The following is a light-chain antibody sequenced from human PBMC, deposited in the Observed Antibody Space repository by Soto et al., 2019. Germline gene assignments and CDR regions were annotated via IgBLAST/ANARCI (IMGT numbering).Light chain of an antibody. Sequence: QSALTQPASVSGSPGQSITSSCTGTSSDVGGYNYVSWYQQHPGKAPKLMIYEVSNRPSGVSNRFSGSKSGNTASLTISGLQAEEEADYYFSSDTVFGGGTQLNVL. J-gene: IGLJ2*01. CDR2: EVS. V-gene: IGLV2-14*01. CDR1: SSDVGGYNY. CDR3: SSDTV.